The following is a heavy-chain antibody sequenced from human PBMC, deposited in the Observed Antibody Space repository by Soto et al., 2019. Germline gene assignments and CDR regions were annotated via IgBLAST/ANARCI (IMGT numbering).Heavy chain of an antibody. CDR3: TTGAVTTYVEIQTFDY. CDR1: GFTFSNAW. J-gene: IGHJ4*02. V-gene: IGHV3-15*01. D-gene: IGHD4-17*01. Sequence: EVQLVESGGGLVKPGGSLRLSCAASGFTFSNAWMSWVRQAPGKGLEWVGRIKSKTDGGTTDYAAPVKGSFTISRDDSKNTLYLQMNSLKTEDTALYYCTTGAVTTYVEIQTFDYWGQGTLVTVSS. CDR2: IKSKTDGGTT.